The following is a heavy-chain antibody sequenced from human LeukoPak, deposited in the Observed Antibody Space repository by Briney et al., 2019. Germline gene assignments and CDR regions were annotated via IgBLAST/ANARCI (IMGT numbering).Heavy chain of an antibody. Sequence: GGSLRLSCAASVFTFSNSAMNWVRQAPGKGLEGVSTISSGGAGTYYADSVKGRFSISRDNSKNTLYLQMNSLRAEDTAVYYCAKSGGSGTYPNWFDSWGQGTLVTVSS. CDR1: VFTFSNSA. D-gene: IGHD3-10*01. CDR3: AKSGGSGTYPNWFDS. CDR2: ISSGGAGT. J-gene: IGHJ5*01. V-gene: IGHV3-23*01.